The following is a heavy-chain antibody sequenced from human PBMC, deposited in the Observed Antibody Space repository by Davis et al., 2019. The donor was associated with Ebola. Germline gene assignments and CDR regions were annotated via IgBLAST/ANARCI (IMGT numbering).Heavy chain of an antibody. V-gene: IGHV3-23*01. Sequence: GESLKISCADSVITFSSYAMTWVRQAPGKGLEWVSAISGSGGSTYYADSVKGRFTISRDNAKNSLYLQMNSLRAEDTAVYYCARDPYDFWSGSGDYWDQGTLVTVSS. CDR2: ISGSGGST. J-gene: IGHJ4*02. CDR1: VITFSSYA. CDR3: ARDPYDFWSGSGDY. D-gene: IGHD3-3*01.